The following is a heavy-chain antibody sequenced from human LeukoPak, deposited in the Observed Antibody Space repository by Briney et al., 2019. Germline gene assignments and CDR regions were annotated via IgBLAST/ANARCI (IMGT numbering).Heavy chain of an antibody. CDR1: GFTFSSYW. D-gene: IGHD5-18*01. V-gene: IGHV3-74*01. CDR2: SNSDGSST. Sequence: GGSLRLSCAASGFTFSSYWMHWVRQAPGKGLVWVSRSNSDGSSTRYADSVKGRFTISRDNAKNTLYLQMNSLRAEDTAVYYCPRDGHSDLPIDYWGQGTLVTVSS. J-gene: IGHJ4*02. CDR3: PRDGHSDLPIDY.